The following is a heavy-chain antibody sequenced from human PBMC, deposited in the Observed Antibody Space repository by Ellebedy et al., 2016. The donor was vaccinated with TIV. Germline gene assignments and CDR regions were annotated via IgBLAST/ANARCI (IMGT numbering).Heavy chain of an antibody. D-gene: IGHD6-13*01. Sequence: SGPTLVKPTETLTLTCTVSGFSLSHARMGVSWIRQPPGKALEWLAHIFSNDEKSYSTSLKSRLTISKDTSKSQVVLTMTNMDPVDTATYYCARIARTRSSSWYGVIWIDPWGQGTLVTVSS. CDR3: ARIARTRSSSWYGVIWIDP. J-gene: IGHJ5*02. V-gene: IGHV2-26*01. CDR2: IFSNDEK. CDR1: GFSLSHARMG.